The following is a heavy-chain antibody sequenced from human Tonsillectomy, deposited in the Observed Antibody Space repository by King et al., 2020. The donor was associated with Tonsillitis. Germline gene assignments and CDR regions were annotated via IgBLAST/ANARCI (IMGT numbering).Heavy chain of an antibody. V-gene: IGHV3-33*05. CDR3: ARAGDGFFDY. Sequence: QLVQSGGGVVQPGRSLRLSCAASGITFSRYGMHWVRQAPGKGLEWVAVISYDGSNKYYGDSVKGRFTISRDKSKNTLYLQMNSLRVEDTAVYYCARAGDGFFDYWGQGTRVTVSS. J-gene: IGHJ4*02. CDR2: ISYDGSNK. CDR1: GITFSRYG. D-gene: IGHD7-27*01.